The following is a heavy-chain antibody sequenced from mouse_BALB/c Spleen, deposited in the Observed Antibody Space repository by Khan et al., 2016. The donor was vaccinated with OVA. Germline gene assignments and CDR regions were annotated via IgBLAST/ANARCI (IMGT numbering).Heavy chain of an antibody. D-gene: IGHD1-1*01. V-gene: IGHV1-80*01. CDR1: GYTFSSSW. CDR3: ARYFGSRFAY. J-gene: IGHJ3*01. CDR2: IYPGNDDT. Sequence: QVQLKESGAELVRPGSSVKISCKASGYTFSSSWMNWVKHRPGQGLEWIGQIYPGNDDTDYNGKFKGKATLTADKSSRTAYMQLTSLTSEDSAVYFCARYFGSRFAYWGQGTLVTVSA.